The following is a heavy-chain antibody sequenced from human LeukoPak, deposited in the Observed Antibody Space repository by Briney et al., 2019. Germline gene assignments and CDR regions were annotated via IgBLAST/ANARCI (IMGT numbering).Heavy chain of an antibody. Sequence: GGSLRLSCAASGFTFSSYGMSWVRQAPGKGLEWVSAISGSGGSTYYADSVKGRFTISRDNSKNTLYLQMNSLRAEDTAIFYCARGGLAVAGKTLFHFDKWGQGTLVTVSS. CDR1: GFTFSSYG. CDR2: ISGSGGST. D-gene: IGHD6-19*01. J-gene: IGHJ4*02. CDR3: ARGGLAVAGKTLFHFDK. V-gene: IGHV3-23*01.